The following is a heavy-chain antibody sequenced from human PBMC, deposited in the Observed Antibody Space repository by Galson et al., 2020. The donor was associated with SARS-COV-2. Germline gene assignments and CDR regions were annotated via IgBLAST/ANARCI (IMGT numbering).Heavy chain of an antibody. Sequence: SETLSLTCAVSGGSISSGGYSWNWIRQPPGKGLEWIGYIYYSGSTFYNPSLKSRVTMSVDTSKNQFSLKLSSVTAADTAVYYCARGHFSYYYGSGSYTWFDPWGQGTLVTVSS. CDR2: IYYSGST. J-gene: IGHJ5*02. CDR1: GGSISSGGYS. V-gene: IGHV4-30-4*07. CDR3: ARGHFSYYYGSGSYTWFDP. D-gene: IGHD3-10*01.